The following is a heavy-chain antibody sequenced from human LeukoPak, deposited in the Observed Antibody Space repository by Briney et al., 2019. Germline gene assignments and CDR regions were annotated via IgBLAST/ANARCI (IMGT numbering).Heavy chain of an antibody. D-gene: IGHD6-19*01. CDR3: ASPSFEALYSRGWYYFDY. Sequence: PGRSLRLSCAACGFTFSSYGKQWVRQAPGKGLVWVADILYYGTNTYYADPVKGRFPISRDNSKNTLYLQMNSLRAEDTSVYYCASPSFEALYSRGWYYFDYWGQGTLVTVSS. J-gene: IGHJ4*02. CDR1: GFTFSSYG. CDR2: ILYYGTNT. V-gene: IGHV3-30*03.